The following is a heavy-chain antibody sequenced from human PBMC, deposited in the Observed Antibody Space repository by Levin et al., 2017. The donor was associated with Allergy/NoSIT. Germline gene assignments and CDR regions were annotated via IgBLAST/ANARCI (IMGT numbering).Heavy chain of an antibody. CDR2: IYSGGST. D-gene: IGHD1-14*01. J-gene: IGHJ4*02. V-gene: IGHV3-53*01. CDR1: GFTVSSNY. CDR3: ARGPCRMGYLEC. Sequence: GGSLRLSCAASGFTVSSNYMSWVRQAPGKGLEWVSVIYSGGSTYSADSVKGRFTISRDNSKNTLYLQMNSLRAEDTAVDYCARGPCRMGYLECWGQGTLVTVSS.